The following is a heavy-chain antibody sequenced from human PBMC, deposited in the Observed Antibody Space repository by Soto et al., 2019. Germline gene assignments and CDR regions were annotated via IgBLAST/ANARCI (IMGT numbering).Heavy chain of an antibody. CDR1: GGTFNTYA. V-gene: IGHV1-69*19. J-gene: IGHJ4*02. Sequence: QVQLVQSGAEMKKPGSSVKVSCQPSGGTFNTYAMNWVRQAPGQGPEWMGDISPMFGAANYAPKFQGRVTITADESMGTSYMQLSSLTSEDTALYFCAREVQVHTPAFVYWGQGTLVTVSS. D-gene: IGHD3-10*01. CDR2: ISPMFGAA. CDR3: AREVQVHTPAFVY.